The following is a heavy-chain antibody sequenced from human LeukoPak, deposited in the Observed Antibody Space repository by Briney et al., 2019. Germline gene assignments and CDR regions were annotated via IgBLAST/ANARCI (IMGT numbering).Heavy chain of an antibody. Sequence: PSETLSLTCAVYGGSFSGYYWGWIRQPPGKGLEWIGEINHSGSTNYNPSLKSRVTISVDTSKNQFSLKLSSVTAADTAVYYCAKSWFDPWGQGTLVTVSS. CDR3: AKSWFDP. CDR1: GGSFSGYY. CDR2: INHSGST. V-gene: IGHV4-34*01. J-gene: IGHJ5*02.